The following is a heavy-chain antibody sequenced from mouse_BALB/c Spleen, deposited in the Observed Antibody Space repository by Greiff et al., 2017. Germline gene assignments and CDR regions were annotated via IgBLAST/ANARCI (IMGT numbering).Heavy chain of an antibody. CDR3: TRLDYGFAY. Sequence: EVQRVESGGGLVQPGGSMKLSCVASGFTFSNYWMNWVRQSPEKGLEWVAEIRLKSNNYATHYAESVKGRFTISRDDSKSSVYLQMNNLRAEDTGIYYCTRLDYGFAYWGQGTLVTVSA. D-gene: IGHD2-4*01. CDR2: IRLKSNNYAT. V-gene: IGHV6-6*02. J-gene: IGHJ3*01. CDR1: GFTFSNYW.